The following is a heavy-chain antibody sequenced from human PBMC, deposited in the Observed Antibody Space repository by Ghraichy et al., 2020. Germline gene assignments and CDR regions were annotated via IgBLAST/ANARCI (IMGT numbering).Heavy chain of an antibody. CDR2: ISVHNGNT. Sequence: ASVKVSCKASGYTFTNYALSWVRQAPGQGLEWMGWISVHNGNTNYAHKLQGRVTMTTETSTSTAYMELRSLRSDDTAVYYCARVTGSWDFDYWGQGTLVTASS. CDR1: GYTFTNYA. D-gene: IGHD3-16*01. J-gene: IGHJ4*02. V-gene: IGHV1-18*01. CDR3: ARVTGSWDFDY.